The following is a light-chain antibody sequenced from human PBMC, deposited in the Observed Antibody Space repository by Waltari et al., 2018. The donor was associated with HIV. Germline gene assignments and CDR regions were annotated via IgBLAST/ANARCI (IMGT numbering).Light chain of an antibody. V-gene: IGLV2-14*03. Sequence: QSALTQPASVSGSPGQSIAIPCTGTRSDVGAYNYVSWYQQHPGKAPKLMILDGSNRPSGVSDRFSGSKSGNTASLTISGLQAEDEADYYCYSYTTSATRVFGGGTKLTVL. CDR2: DGS. J-gene: IGLJ3*02. CDR3: YSYTTSATRV. CDR1: RSDVGAYNY.